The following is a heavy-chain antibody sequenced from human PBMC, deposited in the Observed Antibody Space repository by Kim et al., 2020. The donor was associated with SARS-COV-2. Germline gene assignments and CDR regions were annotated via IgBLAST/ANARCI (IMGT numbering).Heavy chain of an antibody. CDR3: ARMGHSSSFKTDY. CDR2: INHSGST. J-gene: IGHJ4*02. Sequence: SETLSLTCAVYGGSFSGYYWSWIRQPPGKGLEWIGEINHSGSTNYNPSLKSRVTISVDTSKNQFSLKLSSVTAADTAVYYCARMGHSSSFKTDYWGQGTLVTVSS. D-gene: IGHD6-13*01. V-gene: IGHV4-34*01. CDR1: GGSFSGYY.